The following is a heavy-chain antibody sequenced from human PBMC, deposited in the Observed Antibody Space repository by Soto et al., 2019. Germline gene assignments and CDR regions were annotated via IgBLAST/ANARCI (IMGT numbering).Heavy chain of an antibody. V-gene: IGHV1-3*01. CDR1: GYTFTNYA. J-gene: IGHJ4*02. Sequence: VASVKVSCKASGYTFTNYAMHWVRQAPGQRPEWLGWINGGNGNTKYSQKLQGRVTMNRDTSASTAYMEMSSLRSEDTAVYYCATSGGGEDFDYWGQGTLVTVSS. CDR3: ATSGGGEDFDY. D-gene: IGHD3-10*01. CDR2: INGGNGNT.